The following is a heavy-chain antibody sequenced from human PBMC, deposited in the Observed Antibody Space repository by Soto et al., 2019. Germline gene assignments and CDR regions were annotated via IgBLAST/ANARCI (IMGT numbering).Heavy chain of an antibody. V-gene: IGHV3-30-3*01. J-gene: IGHJ4*02. Sequence: GGSLRLSCAASGFSFSTSTMHWVRLTAGKGLEWVALVSDYGSNADYADSVQGRFTISRDNSKNTLFLQMDSLRPEDTAIYYCAGVRPGDNGYPFFDYWGQGTLVTVSS. D-gene: IGHD3-22*01. CDR2: VSDYGSNA. CDR1: GFSFSTST. CDR3: AGVRPGDNGYPFFDY.